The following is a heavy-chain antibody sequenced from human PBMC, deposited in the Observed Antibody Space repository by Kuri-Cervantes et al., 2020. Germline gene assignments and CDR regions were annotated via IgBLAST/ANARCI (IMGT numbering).Heavy chain of an antibody. J-gene: IGHJ3*02. CDR1: GFTFSSYW. CDR2: IKQDGSEK. V-gene: IGHV3-7*01. D-gene: IGHD5-12*01. CDR3: ARDRGYSGYGALDI. Sequence: GESLKISCAASGFTFSSYWMSWVRQAPGKGLEWVANIKQDGSEKYYVDSVKGRFTISRDNAKNSLYLQMNSLRAEDTAVCYCARDRGYSGYGALDIWGQGAMVTVSS.